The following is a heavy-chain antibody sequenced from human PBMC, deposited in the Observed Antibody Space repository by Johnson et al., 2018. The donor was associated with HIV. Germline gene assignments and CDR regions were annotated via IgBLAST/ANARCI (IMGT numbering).Heavy chain of an antibody. CDR2: IRYDGSKK. CDR3: AKGTSEGRVNAFEI. D-gene: IGHD3-10*01. V-gene: IGHV3-30*02. Sequence: QVQVVESGGGVVQPGGSLRLSCAASGFTFRTYGIHWVRQAPGKGLEWVAFIRYDGSKKYYTDSVKGRFTISRDNAKNTLYLQMNSLRVDDTAVYYCAKGTSEGRVNAFEIWGQGTMVTVSS. CDR1: GFTFRTYG. J-gene: IGHJ3*02.